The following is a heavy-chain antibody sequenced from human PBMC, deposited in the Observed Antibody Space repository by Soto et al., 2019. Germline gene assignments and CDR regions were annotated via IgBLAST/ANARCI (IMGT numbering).Heavy chain of an antibody. Sequence: QVQLVQSGAEVKKPGASVKVSCKASGYTFTNYVVTWVRQAPGQGLEWMGSISTYNGNTNYAQKLQGRVTMTTDTSASTAYMELRSLRSDDTAVYYCARVVGIAGAGLAGAMDVWGQGTTVTVSS. V-gene: IGHV1-18*01. CDR2: ISTYNGNT. J-gene: IGHJ6*02. CDR3: ARVVGIAGAGLAGAMDV. CDR1: GYTFTNYV. D-gene: IGHD6-13*01.